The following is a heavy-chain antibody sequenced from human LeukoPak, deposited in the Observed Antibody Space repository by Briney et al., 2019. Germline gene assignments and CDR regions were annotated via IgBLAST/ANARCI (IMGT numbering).Heavy chain of an antibody. Sequence: GGSLRLSCAASGFTFSSSGMHWVRQAPGKGPEWVAFIRYDGSNKDYADSVKGRFTISRDNSKNTLYLQMNSLRAEDTAVYYCAKGDWYPGGFYVSWGQGTLVTVSS. D-gene: IGHD3-16*01. CDR2: IRYDGSNK. CDR3: AKGDWYPGGFYVS. CDR1: GFTFSSSG. V-gene: IGHV3-30*02. J-gene: IGHJ4*02.